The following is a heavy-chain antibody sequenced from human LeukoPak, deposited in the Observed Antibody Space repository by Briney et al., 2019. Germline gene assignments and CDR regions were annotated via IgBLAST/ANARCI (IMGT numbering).Heavy chain of an antibody. V-gene: IGHV3-48*03. Sequence: QSWGSLRLSCAASGFTFSSYEMNWVRQAPGKGLEWVSYISSSGSTIYYADSVKGRFTISRDNSKNTLYLQMNSLRAEDTAVYYCARDLNSYGYLLDGYYFDYWGQGTLVTVSS. CDR1: GFTFSSYE. CDR2: ISSSGSTI. CDR3: ARDLNSYGYLLDGYYFDY. J-gene: IGHJ4*02. D-gene: IGHD5-18*01.